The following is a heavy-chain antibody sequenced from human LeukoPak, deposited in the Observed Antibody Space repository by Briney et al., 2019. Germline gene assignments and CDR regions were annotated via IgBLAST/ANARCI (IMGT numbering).Heavy chain of an antibody. CDR3: ASRDVVVPAAMKVGVWFDP. J-gene: IGHJ5*02. D-gene: IGHD2-2*01. CDR2: IYYSGST. Sequence: SETLSLTCTVSGGYISSHYWSWIRQPPGKGLEWIGYIYYSGSTNYNPSLMSRVTISVDTSKNQFSLKLSSVTAADTAVYYCASRDVVVPAAMKVGVWFDPWGQGTLVTVSS. CDR1: GGYISSHY. V-gene: IGHV4-59*11.